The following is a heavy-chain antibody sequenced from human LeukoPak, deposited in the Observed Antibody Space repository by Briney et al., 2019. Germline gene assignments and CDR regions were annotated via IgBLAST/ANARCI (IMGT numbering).Heavy chain of an antibody. V-gene: IGHV3-23*01. CDR3: AKVPGSGSYYPIYYFDY. J-gene: IGHJ4*02. CDR1: GFTFSSYA. D-gene: IGHD3-10*01. CDR2: ISGSGGST. Sequence: GGSLRLSCAASGFTFSSYAMSWVRQAPGKGLEWVSAISGSGGSTYYADSVKGRFTISRDNSKNTLYLQMNSLRAEDTAVYYCAKVPGSGSYYPIYYFDYWGQGTLVTVSS.